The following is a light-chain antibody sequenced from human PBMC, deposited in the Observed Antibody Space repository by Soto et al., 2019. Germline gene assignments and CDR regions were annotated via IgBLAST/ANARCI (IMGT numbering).Light chain of an antibody. Sequence: ETVLTQSPGTLSLSPGERATLSCRASQTIRSNYLAWYRQTSGQAPRLLIYGASNRATGIANRFSGSGSGTDFTLNISRLEPEDVALYYCQQYGSSPWTCGQGTKVEIK. CDR3: QQYGSSPWT. V-gene: IGKV3-20*01. CDR1: QTIRSNY. J-gene: IGKJ1*01. CDR2: GAS.